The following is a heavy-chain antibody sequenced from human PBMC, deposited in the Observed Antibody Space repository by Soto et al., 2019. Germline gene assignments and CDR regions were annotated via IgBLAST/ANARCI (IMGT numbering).Heavy chain of an antibody. CDR2: ISAYNGNT. CDR1: GYTFTSYG. J-gene: IGHJ6*02. V-gene: IGHV1-18*01. CDR3: ARDLGGDYGFHYYSYGMDV. Sequence: ASVKVSCKASGYTFTSYGISWVRQAPGQGLEWMGWISAYNGNTNYAQKLQGRVTVTTDTSTSTAYVELRSLRSDDTAVYYCARDLGGDYGFHYYSYGMDVWGQRTTVTVSS. D-gene: IGHD4-17*01.